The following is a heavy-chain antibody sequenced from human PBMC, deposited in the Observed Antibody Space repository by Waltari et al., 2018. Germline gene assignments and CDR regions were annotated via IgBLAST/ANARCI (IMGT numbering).Heavy chain of an antibody. D-gene: IGHD6-13*01. J-gene: IGHJ4*02. CDR1: GGSISSGGYY. Sequence: QVQLQESGPGLVKPSQTLSLTCTVSGGSISSGGYYWSWIRQHPGKGLEWIGYIYYSGRTYYNPSLKSRVTISVDTSKNQFSLKLSSVTAADTAVYYCAREVSSSSAHDYWGQGTLVTVSS. CDR3: AREVSSSSAHDY. V-gene: IGHV4-31*03. CDR2: IYYSGRT.